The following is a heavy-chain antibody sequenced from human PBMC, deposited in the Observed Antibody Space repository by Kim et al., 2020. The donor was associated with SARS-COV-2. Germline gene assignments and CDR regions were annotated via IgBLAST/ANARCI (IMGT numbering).Heavy chain of an antibody. J-gene: IGHJ4*02. Sequence: NPSLKSRVTISVDKSKNQFSLNLSSVTAADTAVYYCARVCIGAAGTCHNDYWGQGTLVTVSS. CDR3: ARVCIGAAGTCHNDY. V-gene: IGHV4-4*02. D-gene: IGHD6-13*01.